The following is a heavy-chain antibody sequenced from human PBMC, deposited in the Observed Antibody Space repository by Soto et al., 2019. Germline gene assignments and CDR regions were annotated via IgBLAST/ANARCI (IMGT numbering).Heavy chain of an antibody. V-gene: IGHV4-59*01. CDR1: GGSISSYY. CDR3: ARGWGGYFQH. Sequence: QVQLQESGPGLVKPSETLSLTCTVSGGSISSYYWSWIRQPPGKGLEWIGYIYYSGSTTYNPSLKSRVTITXDTAKNQFSLKLSSVTAADTAVYYCARGWGGYFQHWGQGTLVTVSS. J-gene: IGHJ1*01. D-gene: IGHD7-27*01. CDR2: IYYSGST.